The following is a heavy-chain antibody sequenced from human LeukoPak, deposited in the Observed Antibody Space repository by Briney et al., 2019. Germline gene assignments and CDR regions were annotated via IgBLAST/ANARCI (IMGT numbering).Heavy chain of an antibody. CDR3: AKEPGGGCSGGSCYPNYFDY. V-gene: IGHV3-64D*06. Sequence: GGSLRLSCSASGFTFSSYAMHWVRQAPGKGLEYVSAISSNGGSTYYADSVKGRFTISRDNSKNTLYLQMSSLRAEDTAVYYCAKEPGGGCSGGSCYPNYFDYWGQGTLVTVSS. J-gene: IGHJ4*02. CDR2: ISSNGGST. D-gene: IGHD2-15*01. CDR1: GFTFSSYA.